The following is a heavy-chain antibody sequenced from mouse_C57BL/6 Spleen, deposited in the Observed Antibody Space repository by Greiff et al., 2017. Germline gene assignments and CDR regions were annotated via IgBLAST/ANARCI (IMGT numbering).Heavy chain of an antibody. CDR2: INPNNGGT. Sequence: VQLQQSGPELVKPGASVKISCKASGYTFTDYYMNWVKQSHGKSLEWIGDINPNNGGTSYNQKFKGKATLTVDKSSSTAYMELRSLTSEDSAVYYCARNDYGSSYAWFAYWGQGTLVTVSA. D-gene: IGHD1-1*01. J-gene: IGHJ3*01. CDR1: GYTFTDYY. V-gene: IGHV1-26*01. CDR3: ARNDYGSSYAWFAY.